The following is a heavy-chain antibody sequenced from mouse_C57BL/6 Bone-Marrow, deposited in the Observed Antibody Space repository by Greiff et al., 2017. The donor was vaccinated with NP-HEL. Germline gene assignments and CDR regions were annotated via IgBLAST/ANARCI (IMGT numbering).Heavy chain of an antibody. CDR1: GFTFSNYW. CDR2: IRLKSDNYAT. V-gene: IGHV6-3*01. J-gene: IGHJ1*03. Sequence: DVKLQESGGGLVQPGGSMKLSCVASGFTFSNYWMNWVRQSPEKGLEWVAQIRLKSDNYATHYAESVKGRFTISRDDSKSSVYLQMNNLRAEDTGIYYCTEGSSLYWYFDVWGTGTTVTVSS. D-gene: IGHD1-1*01. CDR3: TEGSSLYWYFDV.